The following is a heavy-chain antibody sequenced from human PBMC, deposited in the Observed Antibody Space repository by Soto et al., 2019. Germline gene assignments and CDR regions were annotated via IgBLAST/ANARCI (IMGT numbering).Heavy chain of an antibody. J-gene: IGHJ3*02. V-gene: IGHV1-8*01. CDR1: GYTFTSYD. CDR2: MNPNSGNT. Sequence: ASVKVSCKASGYTFTSYDINWVRQATGQGLEWMGWMNPNSGNTGYAQKFQGRVTMTRNTSISTAYMELSSLRSEDTAVYYCARGSVSGATDAFDIWGQGTMVTVSS. CDR3: ARGSVSGATDAFDI. D-gene: IGHD1-26*01.